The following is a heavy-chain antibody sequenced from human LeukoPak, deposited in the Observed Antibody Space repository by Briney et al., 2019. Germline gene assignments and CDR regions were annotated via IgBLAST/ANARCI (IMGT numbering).Heavy chain of an antibody. D-gene: IGHD3-9*01. V-gene: IGHV3-21*01. CDR2: ISSSSSYI. J-gene: IGHJ4*02. Sequence: GGSLRLSCAASGFTFSSYAMSWVRQAPGKGLEWVSSISSSSSYIYYADSVKSRFTISRDNAKNSLYLQMNSLRAEDTAVYYCAREVSTYYDISTGYYTPFSFDYWGQGTLVTVSS. CDR3: AREVSTYYDISTGYYTPFSFDY. CDR1: GFTFSSYA.